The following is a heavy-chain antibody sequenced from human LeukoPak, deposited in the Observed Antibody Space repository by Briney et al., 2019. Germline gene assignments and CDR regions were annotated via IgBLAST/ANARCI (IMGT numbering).Heavy chain of an antibody. J-gene: IGHJ6*03. Sequence: SETLSLTCAVYGGSFSGYYWSWIRQPPGTGLEWIGEINHSGSTNYNPSLKSRVTISVDTSKNQFSLKLSSVTAADTAVYYCARETSQKGAHYMDVWGKGTTVTISS. D-gene: IGHD3-16*01. CDR1: GGSFSGYY. CDR2: INHSGST. V-gene: IGHV4-34*01. CDR3: ARETSQKGAHYMDV.